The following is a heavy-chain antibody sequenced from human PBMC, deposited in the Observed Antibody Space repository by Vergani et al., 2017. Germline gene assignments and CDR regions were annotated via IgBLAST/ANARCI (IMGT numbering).Heavy chain of an antibody. Sequence: QVQLQESGPGLVKPSETLSLTCTVSGGSISSYYWSWIRQPPGKGLEWIGYIYYSGSTNYNPSLKSRVTISVDTSKNQFSLKLSSVTAADTDVYYCARGQDSYGISYYFDYWGQGTLVTVSS. J-gene: IGHJ4*02. CDR1: GGSISSYY. CDR3: ARGQDSYGISYYFDY. CDR2: IYYSGST. V-gene: IGHV4-59*01. D-gene: IGHD5-18*01.